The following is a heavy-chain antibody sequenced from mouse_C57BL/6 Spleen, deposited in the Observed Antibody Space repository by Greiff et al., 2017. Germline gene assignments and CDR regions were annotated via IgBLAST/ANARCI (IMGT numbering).Heavy chain of an antibody. Sequence: QVQLQQSGAELARPGASVKMSCKASGYTFTSYTMHWVKQRPGQGLEWIGYINPSSGYTKYNQKFKDKATLTADKSSSTAYMQLSSLTSEDSAVYYCARSDGHWYFDVWGTGTTVTVSS. CDR1: GYTFTSYT. CDR2: INPSSGYT. V-gene: IGHV1-4*01. J-gene: IGHJ1*03. CDR3: ARSDGHWYFDV. D-gene: IGHD2-3*01.